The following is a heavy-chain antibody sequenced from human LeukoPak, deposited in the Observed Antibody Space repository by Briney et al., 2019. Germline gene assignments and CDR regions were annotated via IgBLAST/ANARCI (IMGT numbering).Heavy chain of an antibody. J-gene: IGHJ4*02. CDR1: GGSFSGYY. CDR2: VNHSGST. D-gene: IGHD3/OR15-3a*01. V-gene: IGHV4-34*01. CDR3: ARQTGSGLFILP. Sequence: SETLSLTCAVYGGSFSGYYWSWIRQPPGKGLEWIGEVNHSGSTNYNPSLKSRVTISVDTSKNQFSLKLTSVTAADTAVYYCARQTGSGLFILPGGQGTLVTVSS.